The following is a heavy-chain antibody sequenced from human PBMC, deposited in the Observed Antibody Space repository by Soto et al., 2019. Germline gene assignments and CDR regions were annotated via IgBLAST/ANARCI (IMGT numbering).Heavy chain of an antibody. CDR3: ARESPRPAYCGGDCLENETYYYYGMDV. Sequence: SETLSLTCTVSGGSISSYYWSWIRQPPGKGLEWIGYIYYSGSTNYNPSLKSRVTISVDTSKNQFSLKLSSVTAADTAVYYCARESPRPAYCGGDCLENETYYYYGMDVWGQGTTVTVSS. J-gene: IGHJ6*02. V-gene: IGHV4-59*01. D-gene: IGHD2-21*02. CDR2: IYYSGST. CDR1: GGSISSYY.